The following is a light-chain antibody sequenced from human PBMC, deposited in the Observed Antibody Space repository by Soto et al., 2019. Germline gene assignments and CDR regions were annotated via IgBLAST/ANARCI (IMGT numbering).Light chain of an antibody. Sequence: EIVLTQSPATLSLSPGERATLSCRASQSVSSYLAWYQQKPGQAPRLLIYDASNRATGIPARFSGSGSGTDFTLTISSLEPEAFAVYYCQQRSNWPPITFGQGTRLEI. V-gene: IGKV3-11*01. CDR3: QQRSNWPPIT. CDR2: DAS. CDR1: QSVSSY. J-gene: IGKJ5*01.